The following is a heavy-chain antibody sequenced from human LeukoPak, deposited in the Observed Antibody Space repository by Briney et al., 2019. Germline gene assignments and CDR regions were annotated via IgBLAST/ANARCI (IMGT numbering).Heavy chain of an antibody. CDR2: ISSSSSTI. D-gene: IGHD2-21*02. J-gene: IGHJ3*02. Sequence: GGSLRLSCAASGFTFSSYSMNWVRQAPGKGLEWVSYISSSSSTIYYADSVKGRFTISRDNSKNTLYLQMNILRAEDTAVYYCAKDLGIVVVTAIPGDDAFDIWGQGTMVTVSS. CDR1: GFTFSSYS. CDR3: AKDLGIVVVTAIPGDDAFDI. V-gene: IGHV3-48*01.